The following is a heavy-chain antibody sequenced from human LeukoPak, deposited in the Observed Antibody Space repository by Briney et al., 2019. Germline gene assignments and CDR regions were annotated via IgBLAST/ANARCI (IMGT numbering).Heavy chain of an antibody. CDR1: GFTFSTYT. CDR2: ITSRSSYI. Sequence: GGSLRLSCAASGFTFSTYTMDWVRQAPGKGLQWVSSITSRSSYIYYADSVKGRFTISRDNAKNLLYLQMNSLRAEDTAVYYCARDRPGSYFPYWGQGTLVTVSS. D-gene: IGHD1-26*01. CDR3: ARDRPGSYFPY. V-gene: IGHV3-21*06. J-gene: IGHJ4*02.